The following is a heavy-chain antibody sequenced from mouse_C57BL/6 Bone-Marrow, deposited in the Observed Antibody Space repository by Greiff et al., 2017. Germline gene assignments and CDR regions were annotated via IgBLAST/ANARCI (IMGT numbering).Heavy chain of an antibody. D-gene: IGHD1-1*01. CDR1: GFTFSSYG. CDR2: ISSGGSYT. CDR3: ARQKGYYYGSPWYCDV. J-gene: IGHJ1*03. Sequence: VNLVESGGDLVKPGGSLKLSCAASGFTFSSYGMSWVRQTPDQRLEWVATISSGGSYTYYPDNVKGRFTLSTDNAKNTMYLQKSSLKCEDTAMYYCARQKGYYYGSPWYCDVRGTGATVTVPS. V-gene: IGHV5-6*01.